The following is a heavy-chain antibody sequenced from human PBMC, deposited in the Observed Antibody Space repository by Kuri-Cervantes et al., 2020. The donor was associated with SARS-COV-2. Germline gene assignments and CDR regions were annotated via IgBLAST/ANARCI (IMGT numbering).Heavy chain of an antibody. J-gene: IGHJ4*02. CDR1: GFTFDDYA. V-gene: IGHV3-9*01. CDR3: ARMSVGSGSYPLRY. D-gene: IGHD3-10*01. CDR2: ISWNSNDI. Sequence: SLKISCIASGFTFDDYAMHWVRQVPGKGLEWVSGISWNSNDITYADSVKGRFIISRDNAKNSLYLQMNSLRAEDTAVYYCARMSVGSGSYPLRYWGQGTRVTVS.